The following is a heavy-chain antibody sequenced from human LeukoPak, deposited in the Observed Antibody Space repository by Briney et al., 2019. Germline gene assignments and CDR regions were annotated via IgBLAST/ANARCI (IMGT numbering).Heavy chain of an antibody. V-gene: IGHV4-34*01. J-gene: IGHJ6*02. CDR2: INHSGST. D-gene: IGHD5-12*01. CDR1: GGSFSGYY. Sequence: SETLSLTCAVYGGSFSGYYWSWIRQPPGKGLEWIGEINHSGSTNYNPSLKSRVTISVDTSKNQFSLKLSSVTAADTAVYYCAREEVDPAGMDVWGQGTTVTVSS. CDR3: AREEVDPAGMDV.